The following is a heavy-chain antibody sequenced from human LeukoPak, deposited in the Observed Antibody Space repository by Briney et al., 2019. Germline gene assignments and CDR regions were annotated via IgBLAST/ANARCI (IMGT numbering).Heavy chain of an antibody. J-gene: IGHJ4*02. Sequence: PGGSLRLSCAACGFTFDVYAMHWVRHAPGEGLEWVSGISWNSGSIGYADSVKGRFTISRDNAKNSLYLQMNTLRDEDTALYNCAKALSYSYGFVLDYWGQGTLVTVSS. D-gene: IGHD5-18*01. CDR3: AKALSYSYGFVLDY. CDR2: ISWNSGSI. CDR1: GFTFDVYA. V-gene: IGHV3-9*01.